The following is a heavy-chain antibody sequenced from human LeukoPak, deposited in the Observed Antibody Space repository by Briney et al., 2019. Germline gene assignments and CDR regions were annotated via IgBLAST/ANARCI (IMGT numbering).Heavy chain of an antibody. J-gene: IGHJ6*03. V-gene: IGHV1-69*06. Sequence: SVKVSCKASGGTFDIYAISWVRQAPGQGLEWMGGIIPIFGTANYAQNFQGRVTITADKSTSTAYMELTRLRSEDTAVYYCARVPDDYGDYYYYNMDVWGKGTTVTVSS. CDR1: GGTFDIYA. D-gene: IGHD4-17*01. CDR3: ARVPDDYGDYYYYNMDV. CDR2: IIPIFGTA.